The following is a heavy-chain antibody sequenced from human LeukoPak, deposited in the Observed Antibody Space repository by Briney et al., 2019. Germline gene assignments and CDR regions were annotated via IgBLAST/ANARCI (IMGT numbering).Heavy chain of an antibody. CDR2: ISYSGST. J-gene: IGHJ4*02. D-gene: IGHD6-19*01. CDR3: ARDGRAGSLFAY. CDR1: SGSISGYY. V-gene: IGHV4-59*01. Sequence: SESLSLTCTVSSGSISGYYWSWIRQPPGKGLEWVGYISYSGSTNYNPSLKSRVTISVDTSKNQFSLKLSSVTAADTAIYYCARDGRAGSLFAYWGQGTLVTVSS.